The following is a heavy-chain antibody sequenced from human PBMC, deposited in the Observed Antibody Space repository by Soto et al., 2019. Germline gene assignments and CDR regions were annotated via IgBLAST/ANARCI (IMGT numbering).Heavy chain of an antibody. Sequence: SETLSLTCTVSGGCISSGGYYWSWIRQHPGKGLEWIGYIYYSGSTYYNPSLKSRVTISVDTSKNQFSLKLSSVTAADTAVYYCARDRSPYDFDHWGQGTLVPLSS. CDR1: GGCISSGGYY. D-gene: IGHD4-17*01. J-gene: IGHJ4*02. CDR3: ARDRSPYDFDH. CDR2: IYYSGST. V-gene: IGHV4-31*03.